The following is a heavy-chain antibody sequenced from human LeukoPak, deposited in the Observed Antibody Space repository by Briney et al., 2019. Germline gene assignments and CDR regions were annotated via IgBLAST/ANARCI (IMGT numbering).Heavy chain of an antibody. Sequence: QSGGSLRLSCAASGFTFSSYEMNWVRQAPGKGLEWVSYISSSGSTIYYADSVKGRFTISRDNAKNSLYLQMNSLRAEDTAVYYCVRGYYYDSSGYYYEDDTTFDYWGQGTLVTVSS. CDR3: VRGYYYDSSGYYYEDDTTFDY. J-gene: IGHJ4*02. V-gene: IGHV3-48*03. CDR1: GFTFSSYE. CDR2: ISSSGSTI. D-gene: IGHD3-22*01.